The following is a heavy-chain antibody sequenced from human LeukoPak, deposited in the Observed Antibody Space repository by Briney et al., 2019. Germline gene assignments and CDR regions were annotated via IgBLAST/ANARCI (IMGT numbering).Heavy chain of an antibody. D-gene: IGHD1-26*01. J-gene: IGHJ4*02. V-gene: IGHV4-30-2*01. CDR2: IYHSGST. CDR1: GGSISSGGYS. CDR3: ARIVEATGYYFGY. Sequence: SQTLSLTCAVSGGSISSGGYSWSWIRQPPGKGLEWIGYIYHSGSTYYNPSLKSRVTISVDRSKNQFSLKLSSVTAADTAVYYCARIVEATGYYFGYWGQGTLVTVSS.